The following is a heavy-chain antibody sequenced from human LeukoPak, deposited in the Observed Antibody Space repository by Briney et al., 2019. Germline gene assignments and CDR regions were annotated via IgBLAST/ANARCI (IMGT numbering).Heavy chain of an antibody. D-gene: IGHD3-3*01. CDR2: ISYDGSNK. CDR1: GFTFSSYA. Sequence: GGSLRLSCAASGFTFSSYAMHWVRQAPGKGLEWVAVISYDGSNKYYADSVKGRFTISRDNSKNTLYLQMNSLRAEDTAVYYCARGRATLYYDFWSGSRWVDYWGQGTLVTVSS. V-gene: IGHV3-30*14. J-gene: IGHJ4*02. CDR3: ARGRATLYYDFWSGSRWVDY.